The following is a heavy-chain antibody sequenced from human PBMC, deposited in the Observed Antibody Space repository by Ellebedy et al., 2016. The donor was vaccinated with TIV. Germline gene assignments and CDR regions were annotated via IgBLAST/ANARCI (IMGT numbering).Heavy chain of an antibody. J-gene: IGHJ3*02. V-gene: IGHV5-51*01. Sequence: GESLKISCKDSGDSFTTYWIGWVRQMPGKGLEWMGIIFPSDSDARYSPSFQGQSTISVDKSISTTYLQWSSLKASDTAIYYCASIKTDAFEIWGQGTMVTVSS. CDR1: GDSFTTYW. CDR3: ASIKTDAFEI. CDR2: IFPSDSDA.